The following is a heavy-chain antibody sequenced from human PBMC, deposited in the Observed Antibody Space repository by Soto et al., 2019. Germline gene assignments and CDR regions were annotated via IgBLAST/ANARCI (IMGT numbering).Heavy chain of an antibody. CDR2: IYYSGST. J-gene: IGHJ6*02. V-gene: IGHV4-61*01. D-gene: IGHD3-16*02. CDR1: GGSVSSGSYY. CDR3: ARDNPGYRRSPGHYYYAMEV. Sequence: SETLSLTCTVSGGSVSSGSYYWSWIRQPPGKGLEWIGYIYYSGSTNYNPSLKSRVTISVDTSKNQFSLKLSSVTAADTAVYYCARDNPGYRRSPGHYYYAMEVWGQGTTVTVS.